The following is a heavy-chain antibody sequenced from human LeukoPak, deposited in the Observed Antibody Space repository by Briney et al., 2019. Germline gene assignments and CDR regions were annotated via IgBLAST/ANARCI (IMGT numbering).Heavy chain of an antibody. J-gene: IGHJ4*02. CDR1: GFNFRSYG. CDR2: VWYDGSNQ. D-gene: IGHD1-26*01. V-gene: IGHV3-33*01. CDR3: ARDGWLGGSYSVDY. Sequence: PGRSLGLSCAASGFNFRSYGMHWVRQAPGKGLEWVAVVWYDGSNQYYADSVKGRFTISRDNSKNTVDLQMNSLRAEDTAVYYCARDGWLGGSYSVDYWGQGTLDTVSS.